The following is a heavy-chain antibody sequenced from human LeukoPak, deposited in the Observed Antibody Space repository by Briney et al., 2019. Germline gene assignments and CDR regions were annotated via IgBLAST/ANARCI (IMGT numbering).Heavy chain of an antibody. CDR3: ANIFGGNSHRSDY. D-gene: IGHD4-23*01. Sequence: GGSLRLSCAASGFTFSSAWMSWVRQAPGQGLEWLGRIKTKTDGGTTDYAATVKGRFTISRDDSKDTLYLQMNSLKSDDTAVYYCANIFGGNSHRSDYWGQGTLVTVSS. CDR2: IKTKTDGGTT. V-gene: IGHV3-15*01. CDR1: GFTFSSAW. J-gene: IGHJ4*02.